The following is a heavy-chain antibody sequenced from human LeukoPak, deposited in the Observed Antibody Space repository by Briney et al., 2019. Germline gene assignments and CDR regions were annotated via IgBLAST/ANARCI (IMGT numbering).Heavy chain of an antibody. CDR1: GGSISSYY. V-gene: IGHV4-4*09. J-gene: IGHJ4*02. Sequence: SETLSLTCTVSGGSISSYYWSWIRQPPGKGLEWIGYIYTSGSTNYNPSLKSRVTISVDTSKNQFSLKLSSVTAADTAVYYCASIVGATLGYWGQGTLVTVSS. CDR3: ASIVGATLGY. CDR2: IYTSGST. D-gene: IGHD1-26*01.